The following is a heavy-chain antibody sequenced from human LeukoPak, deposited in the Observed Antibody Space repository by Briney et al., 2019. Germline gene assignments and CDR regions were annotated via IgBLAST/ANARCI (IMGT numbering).Heavy chain of an antibody. V-gene: IGHV1-8*01. Sequence: ASVKVSCKASGYTFTSYDINWVRQAPGEGLEWMGWMNPNSGNTGYAQKFQGRVTMTRNTSIRTAYMELSSLRSDDSAVYYCARSKAPPDYWGQGTLVTVSS. CDR2: MNPNSGNT. CDR1: GYTFTSYD. D-gene: IGHD6-6*01. J-gene: IGHJ4*02. CDR3: ARSKAPPDY.